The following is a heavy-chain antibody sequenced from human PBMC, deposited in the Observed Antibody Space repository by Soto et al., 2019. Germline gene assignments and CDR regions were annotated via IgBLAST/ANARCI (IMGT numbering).Heavy chain of an antibody. CDR1: GYTFTNYG. D-gene: IGHD4-17*01. CDR3: ARSQSGDYEGCGY. J-gene: IGHJ4*02. Sequence: QVQLVQSGAEVKKPGASVKVSCKASGYTFTNYGINWVRQAPGQGLEWMGWISASNGNTNYAQRVQGRVTMTTDTSTSTAYMEMRSLRSDDTAVYYCARSQSGDYEGCGYWGQGTLVTVSS. CDR2: ISASNGNT. V-gene: IGHV1-18*01.